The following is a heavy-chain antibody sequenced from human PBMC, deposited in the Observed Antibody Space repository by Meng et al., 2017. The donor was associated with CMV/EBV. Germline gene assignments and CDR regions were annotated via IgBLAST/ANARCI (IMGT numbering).Heavy chain of an antibody. V-gene: IGHV4-34*01. CDR2: INHSRST. Sequence: HVMRQQWAVVLVQPSAPLFPTVVSEGGSCSGYYWSWILQPPAKGLEWIVEINHSRSTNYYPSLKRRVAFSVDTSKNKFSLKLSSVTAAATAVYYCARGVGATGNADYWGQGTLVTVSS. J-gene: IGHJ4*02. CDR3: ARGVGATGNADY. CDR1: GGSCSGYY. D-gene: IGHD1-26*01.